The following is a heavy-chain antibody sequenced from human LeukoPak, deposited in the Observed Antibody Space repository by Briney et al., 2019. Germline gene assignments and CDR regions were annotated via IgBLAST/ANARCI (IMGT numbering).Heavy chain of an antibody. D-gene: IGHD3-22*01. V-gene: IGHV3-20*04. Sequence: GGSLILPCPASAFTFDDYGMSWVRQAPGKGLEWVSVINWNGGSTGYADSVNGRFTIYRQNHKNSLYLQMNSLRAEDTALYYCARVSYTMIVVAPNFDIWGQGTMVTVSS. CDR2: INWNGGST. CDR3: ARVSYTMIVVAPNFDI. J-gene: IGHJ3*02. CDR1: AFTFDDYG.